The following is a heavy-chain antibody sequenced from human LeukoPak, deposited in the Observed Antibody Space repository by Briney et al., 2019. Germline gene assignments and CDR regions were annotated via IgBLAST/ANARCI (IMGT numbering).Heavy chain of an antibody. J-gene: IGHJ6*03. CDR2: INHSGST. D-gene: IGHD2-15*01. CDR1: GGSFSGYY. Sequence: PSETLSLTCAVYGGSFSGYYWSWIRQPPGKGLGWIGEINHSGSTNYNPSPKSRVTTSVNTSKNQCSLRLSSVTAADTAVYYCARVLKLGFCSGGSCYGRYYYYYYMDVWGKGTTVTVSS. V-gene: IGHV4-34*01. CDR3: ARVLKLGFCSGGSCYGRYYYYYYMDV.